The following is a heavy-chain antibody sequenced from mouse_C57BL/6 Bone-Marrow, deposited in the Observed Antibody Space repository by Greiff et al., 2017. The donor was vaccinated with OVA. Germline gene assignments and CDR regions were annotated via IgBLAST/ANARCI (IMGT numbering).Heavy chain of an antibody. V-gene: IGHV3-8*01. CDR1: GYSITSYY. D-gene: IGHD2-1*01. J-gene: IGHJ1*03. CDR3: ARYDGNYWYFDV. CDR2: ISYSGST. Sequence: EVKLQESGPGLAKPSQTLSLTCSVTGYSITSYYWNWIRKFPGNKLEYMGYISYSGSTYYNPSLKIRIAITRDTSKNQYYLQLNSVTTEDTATYYCARYDGNYWYFDVWGTGTTVTVSS.